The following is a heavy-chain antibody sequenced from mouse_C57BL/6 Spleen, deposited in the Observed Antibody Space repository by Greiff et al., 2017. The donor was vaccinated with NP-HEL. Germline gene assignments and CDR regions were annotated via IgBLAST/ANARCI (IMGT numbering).Heavy chain of an antibody. CDR1: GYTFTSYG. D-gene: IGHD4-1*01. CDR3: ARKLTGTGNYYAMDY. CDR2: IYIGNGYT. V-gene: IGHV1-58*01. J-gene: IGHJ4*01. Sequence: VQLKQSGAELVRPGSSVKMSCKTSGYTFTSYGINWVKQRPGQGLEWIGYIYIGNGYTEYNEKFKGKATLTADKSSSTAYMQFSSLTSEDSAIYYCARKLTGTGNYYAMDYWGQGTSVTVSS.